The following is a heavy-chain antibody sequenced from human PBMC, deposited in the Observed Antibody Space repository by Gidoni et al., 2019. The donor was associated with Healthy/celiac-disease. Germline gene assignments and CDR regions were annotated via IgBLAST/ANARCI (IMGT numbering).Heavy chain of an antibody. CDR3: AKDHIGWITIGPKDYYGMDV. Sequence: QVQLVESGVGVVQPGGSLRLSCAASGFTLRRHGIPWVRQAPGKGLEWVAFIRYDGSNKYYADSVKGRFTISRDNSKNTLYLKMHSLRAEDTAVYYCAKDHIGWITIGPKDYYGMDVWGQGTTVTVSS. CDR2: IRYDGSNK. V-gene: IGHV3-30*02. D-gene: IGHD3-3*01. J-gene: IGHJ6*02. CDR1: GFTLRRHG.